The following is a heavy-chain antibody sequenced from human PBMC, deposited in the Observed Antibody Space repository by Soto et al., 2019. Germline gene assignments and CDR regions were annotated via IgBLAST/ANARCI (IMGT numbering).Heavy chain of an antibody. D-gene: IGHD4-17*01. J-gene: IGHJ3*02. CDR3: ARDKGEYGDYYAFDN. Sequence: GESLKISCAASGFTFSSYEMKRVRQAPGQRLEWAPYIRSSGSTIYYADSVKGRFTISRDNAKNALYLQMNSVRAEDTAVYYCARDKGEYGDYYAFDNWGQGTMVTVSS. V-gene: IGHV3-48*03. CDR2: IRSSGSTI. CDR1: GFTFSSYE.